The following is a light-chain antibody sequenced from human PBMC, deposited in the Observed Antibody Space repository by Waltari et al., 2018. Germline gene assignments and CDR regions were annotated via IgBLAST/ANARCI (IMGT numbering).Light chain of an antibody. Sequence: QSVLTQPPSASGAPGQRVTISCFGSSTNIGTKTVTWYQQLPGTAPKLLIYSNNRRPSGGPGRFSGSKSGTAASLAISGLQSEDEADYYCAAWDDSLNGVFGGGTKLTVL. J-gene: IGLJ3*02. CDR1: STNIGTKT. CDR3: AAWDDSLNGV. V-gene: IGLV1-44*01. CDR2: SNN.